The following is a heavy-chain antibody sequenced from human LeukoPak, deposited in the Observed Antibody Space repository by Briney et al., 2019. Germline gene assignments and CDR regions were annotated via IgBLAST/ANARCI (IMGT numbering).Heavy chain of an antibody. V-gene: IGHV3-48*04. CDR2: ISNTSSIT. CDR3: ARTISY. Sequence: GGSLRLSCAASGFRFSSYSMNWIRQAPGKGPEWVAYISNTSSITQYADFVKGRFTISRDNAKNSLYMQMNSLRADDTAVYYCARTISYWGQGTLVTVSS. J-gene: IGHJ1*01. D-gene: IGHD3-3*01. CDR1: GFRFSSYS.